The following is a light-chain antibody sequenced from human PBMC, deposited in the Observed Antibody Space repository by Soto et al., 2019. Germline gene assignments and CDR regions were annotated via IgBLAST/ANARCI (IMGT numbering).Light chain of an antibody. CDR2: GAS. V-gene: IGKV3-15*01. J-gene: IGKJ1*01. Sequence: EMVMTQSPATLSVSPGERATLSCRASQSVSSNLAWYQQKPGQAPRLLIYGASTRATGIPARFSGSGSGTDFTLTISSQQSEDFAVYYCQQYHDWPWTFGQGTKVEIK. CDR3: QQYHDWPWT. CDR1: QSVSSN.